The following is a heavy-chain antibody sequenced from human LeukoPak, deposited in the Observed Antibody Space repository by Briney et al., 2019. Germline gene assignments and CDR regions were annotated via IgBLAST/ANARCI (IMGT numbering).Heavy chain of an antibody. CDR3: AKGIPADY. D-gene: IGHD1-14*01. J-gene: IGHJ4*02. Sequence: PGGSLRLSCAASGFIFSTYGMHWVRQAPGKGLEWVAVISYDGSSVYYADSVKGRFTISRDNSKNTLYLQMNSLRAEDTAVYYCAKGIPADYWGQGTLVTVSS. V-gene: IGHV3-30*18. CDR1: GFIFSTYG. CDR2: ISYDGSSV.